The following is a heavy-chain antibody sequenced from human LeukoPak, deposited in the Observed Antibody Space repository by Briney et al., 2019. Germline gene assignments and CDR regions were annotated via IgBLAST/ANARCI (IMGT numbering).Heavy chain of an antibody. Sequence: ASVKVSCKASGYTFTSYYMHWVRQAPGQGLEWMGIINPSGGSTSYAQKFQGRVTITRNTSISTAYMELSSLRSEDTAVYYCARGTTEFDYWGQGTLVTVSS. CDR2: INPSGGST. CDR1: GYTFTSYY. D-gene: IGHD4-11*01. V-gene: IGHV1-46*01. CDR3: ARGTTEFDY. J-gene: IGHJ4*02.